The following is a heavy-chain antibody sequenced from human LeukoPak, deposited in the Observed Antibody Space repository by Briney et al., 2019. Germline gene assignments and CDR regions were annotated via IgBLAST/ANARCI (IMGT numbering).Heavy chain of an antibody. CDR1: GFIFSSYS. D-gene: IGHD3-16*01. V-gene: IGHV3-48*04. CDR3: ARGGKQYPRGLDY. J-gene: IGHJ4*02. Sequence: TGGSLRLSCAASGFIFSSYSMNWVRQAPGKGLEWVSYISSSSSTIYYADSVKGRFTISRDNAKNSLYLQMNSLRAEDTAVYYYARGGKQYPRGLDYWGQGTLVTVSS. CDR2: ISSSSSTI.